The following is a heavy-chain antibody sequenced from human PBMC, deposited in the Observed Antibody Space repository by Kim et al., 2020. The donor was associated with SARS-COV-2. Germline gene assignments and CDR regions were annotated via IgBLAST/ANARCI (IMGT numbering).Heavy chain of an antibody. CDR3: ARDKAASHPSYYYYGMDV. V-gene: IGHV7-4-1*02. Sequence: ASVKVSCKASGYTFTSYAMNWVRQAPGQGLEWMGWINTNTGNPTYAQGFTGRFVFSLDTSVSTAYLQISSLKAEDTAVYYCARDKAASHPSYYYYGMDVWGQGTTVTVSS. CDR1: GYTFTSYA. J-gene: IGHJ6*02. CDR2: INTNTGNP. D-gene: IGHD2-2*01.